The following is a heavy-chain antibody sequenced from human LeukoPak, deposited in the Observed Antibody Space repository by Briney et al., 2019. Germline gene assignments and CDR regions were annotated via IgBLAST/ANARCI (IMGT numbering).Heavy chain of an antibody. D-gene: IGHD4-23*01. Sequence: GGPLRLSCTASGFTFGDYAMSWVRQAPGKGLEWVGFIRSKAYGGTTEYAASVKGRFTISRDDSKSIAYLQMNSLKTEDTAVYYCTRAWNYGGKRLGYLQHWGQGTLVTVSS. CDR1: GFTFGDYA. CDR2: IRSKAYGGTT. CDR3: TRAWNYGGKRLGYLQH. V-gene: IGHV3-49*04. J-gene: IGHJ1*01.